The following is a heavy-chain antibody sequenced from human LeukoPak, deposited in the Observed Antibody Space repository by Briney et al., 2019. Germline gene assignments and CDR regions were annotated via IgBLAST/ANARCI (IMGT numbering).Heavy chain of an antibody. J-gene: IGHJ5*02. V-gene: IGHV4-4*07. Sequence: PSETLSLTCTVSGGSISSYYWSWIRQPAGKGLEWIGRIYISGSGSTNYNPSLKSRVTMSVDTSKNQFSLKLSSVTAADTAVYYCAGMVRGVISESFDPWGQGTLVTVSS. CDR1: GGSISSYY. D-gene: IGHD3-10*01. CDR2: IYISGSGST. CDR3: AGMVRGVISESFDP.